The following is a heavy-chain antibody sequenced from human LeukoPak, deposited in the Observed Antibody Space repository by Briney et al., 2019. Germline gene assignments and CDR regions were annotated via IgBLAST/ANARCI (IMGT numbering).Heavy chain of an antibody. CDR2: IKSKTDGGTT. J-gene: IGHJ4*02. D-gene: IGHD3-10*01. V-gene: IGHV3-15*01. Sequence: PGGSLRLSCAAPGFTFSNAWMSWVRQAPGKGREWVGRIKSKTDGGTTDYAAPVKGRFTISRDDSKNTLYLQMNSLKTEDTAVYYCTTDRGRGVIDVDYWGQGTLVTVSS. CDR3: TTDRGRGVIDVDY. CDR1: GFTFSNAW.